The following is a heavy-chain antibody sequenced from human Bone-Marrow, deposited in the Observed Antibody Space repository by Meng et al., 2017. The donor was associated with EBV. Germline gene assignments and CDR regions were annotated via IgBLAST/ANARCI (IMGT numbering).Heavy chain of an antibody. CDR3: ATVASWYLLPEYLQH. V-gene: IGHV3-30*01. Sequence: QVQLVESGGGVVQPGRSLRPSGAASGFTFSNYAMHWVRQAPGKGLAGVSIISYDGSNKYYADSVKGRFTISRDNSKNTLYLQMNNLRPEDTAVYYCATVASWYLLPEYLQHWGQGTLVTVSS. CDR1: GFTFSNYA. D-gene: IGHD6-13*01. J-gene: IGHJ1*01. CDR2: ISYDGSNK.